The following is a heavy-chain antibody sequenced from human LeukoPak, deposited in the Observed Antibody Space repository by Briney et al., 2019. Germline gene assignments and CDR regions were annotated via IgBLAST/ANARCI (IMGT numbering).Heavy chain of an antibody. D-gene: IGHD3-22*01. V-gene: IGHV3-23*01. Sequence: GGTLRLSCAASGFTFSSYAMSWVRQAPGKGLEWVSAISGSGGSTYYADSVKGRFTISRDNSKNTLYLQMNSLRAEDTAVYYCAKAYKWLLASDYWGQGTLVTVSS. CDR2: ISGSGGST. CDR3: AKAYKWLLASDY. J-gene: IGHJ4*02. CDR1: GFTFSSYA.